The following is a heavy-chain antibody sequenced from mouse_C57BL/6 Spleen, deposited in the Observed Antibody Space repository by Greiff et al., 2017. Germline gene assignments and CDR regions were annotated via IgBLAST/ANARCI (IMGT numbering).Heavy chain of an antibody. J-gene: IGHJ3*01. CDR2: IYPGNSDT. Sequence: VQLQQSGTVLARPGASVKMSCKTSGYTFTSYWMHWVKQRPGQGLEWIGAIYPGNSDTSYNQKFKGKAQLTAVTSASTAYMELSSLTNEDSAVYYCTTRGDMIKDWFAYWGQGTLVTVSA. D-gene: IGHD2-4*01. CDR3: TTRGDMIKDWFAY. V-gene: IGHV1-5*01. CDR1: GYTFTSYW.